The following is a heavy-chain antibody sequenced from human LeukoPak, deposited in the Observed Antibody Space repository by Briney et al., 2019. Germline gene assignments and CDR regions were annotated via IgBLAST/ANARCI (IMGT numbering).Heavy chain of an antibody. J-gene: IGHJ6*02. CDR3: ARVKVSSGWSHYGMDV. D-gene: IGHD6-19*01. CDR1: GFTFSSYW. V-gene: IGHV3-7*01. CDR2: IKQDGSEK. Sequence: GGSLRLSCAASGFTFSSYWMSWVRQAPGKGLEWVANIKQDGSEKYYVDSVKGRFTISRDNAKNSLYLQMNSLRAEDTAVYYCARVKVSSGWSHYGMDVWGQGTTVTVSS.